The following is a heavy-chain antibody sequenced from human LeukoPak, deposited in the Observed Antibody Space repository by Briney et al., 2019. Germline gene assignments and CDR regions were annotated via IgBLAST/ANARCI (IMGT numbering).Heavy chain of an antibody. Sequence: SQTLSLTCAISGDSVSSINGAWNWVRQSPSRGLEWLGRTYYRSKWYDEYAESMRGRITINPDTSMNQYSLHLLSVTPEDTAFYYCARDLGNTGWYTFDYWGQGILVTVSP. J-gene: IGHJ4*02. CDR2: TYYRSKWYD. CDR1: GDSVSSINGA. V-gene: IGHV6-1*01. CDR3: ARDLGNTGWYTFDY. D-gene: IGHD6-19*01.